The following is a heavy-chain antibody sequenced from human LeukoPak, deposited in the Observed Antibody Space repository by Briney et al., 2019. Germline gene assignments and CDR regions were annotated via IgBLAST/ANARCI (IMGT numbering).Heavy chain of an antibody. V-gene: IGHV3-74*01. Sequence: GGSLRLSCAASGFTFSSYWMHWVRQAPGKGLVWVSRINSDESSTSYADSVKGRFTISRDNAKNTLYLQMNSLRAEDTAVYYCARESERYGSGSYYSLFDYWGQGTLVTVSS. D-gene: IGHD3-10*01. CDR3: ARESERYGSGSYYSLFDY. CDR1: GFTFSSYW. CDR2: INSDESST. J-gene: IGHJ4*02.